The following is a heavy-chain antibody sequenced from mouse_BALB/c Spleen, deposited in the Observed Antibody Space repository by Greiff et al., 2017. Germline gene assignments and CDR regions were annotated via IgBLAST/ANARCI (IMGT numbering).Heavy chain of an antibody. Sequence: EVKLVESGAELVKPGASVKLSCTASGFNIKDTYMHWVKQRPEQGLEWIGRIDPANGNTKYDPKFQGKATITADTSSNTAYLQLSSLTSEDTAVYYCARPDYGSSFDYWGQGTTLTVSS. CDR2: IDPANGNT. J-gene: IGHJ2*01. D-gene: IGHD1-1*01. CDR3: ARPDYGSSFDY. V-gene: IGHV14-3*02. CDR1: GFNIKDTY.